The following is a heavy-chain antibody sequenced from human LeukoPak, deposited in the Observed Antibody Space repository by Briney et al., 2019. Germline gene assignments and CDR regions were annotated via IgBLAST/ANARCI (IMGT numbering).Heavy chain of an antibody. V-gene: IGHV1-69*13. CDR2: IIPIFGTA. CDR1: GGTFSGYA. Sequence: GASVKVSCKASGGTFSGYAISWVRQAPGQGLEWMGGIIPIFGTANYAQKFQGRVTITADESTSTAYMELSSLRSEDTAVYYCARDQHDFWSGYNWDVYYFDYWGQGTLVTVSS. J-gene: IGHJ4*02. D-gene: IGHD3-3*01. CDR3: ARDQHDFWSGYNWDVYYFDY.